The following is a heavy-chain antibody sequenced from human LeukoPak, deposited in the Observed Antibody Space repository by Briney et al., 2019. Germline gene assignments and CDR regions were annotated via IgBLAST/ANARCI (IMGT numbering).Heavy chain of an antibody. CDR1: GFNFDDYA. CDR2: ISWNGGII. J-gene: IGHJ4*02. V-gene: IGHV3-9*01. D-gene: IGHD6-19*01. CDR3: AKDHGSGFYYFDY. Sequence: GRSLRLSCAASGFNFDDYAMHWVRQVPGKGLEWVAGISWNGGIIGSADSVKGRFTISRDNAKHSLSLQMSSLRAEDTALYYCAKDHGSGFYYFDYWGQGTLVTVSS.